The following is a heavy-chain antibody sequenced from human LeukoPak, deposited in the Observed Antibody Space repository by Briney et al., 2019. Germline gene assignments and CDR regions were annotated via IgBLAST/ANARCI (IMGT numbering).Heavy chain of an antibody. V-gene: IGHV4-4*07. CDR3: ARVRYSDSSVLTRRRSYYFDY. D-gene: IGHD3-22*01. CDR2: ISTSGST. CDR1: GGSISSYY. Sequence: SETLSLTCTVSGGSISSYYWSWIRQPAGKGLESIGHISTSGSTNYNPSLKSRVTMSVDTSKNQFSLKLSSVTAADTAVYYCARVRYSDSSVLTRRRSYYFDYWGQGTLVTVSS. J-gene: IGHJ4*02.